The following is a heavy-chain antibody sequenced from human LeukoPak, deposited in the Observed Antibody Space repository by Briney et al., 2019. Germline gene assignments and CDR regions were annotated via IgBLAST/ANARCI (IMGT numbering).Heavy chain of an antibody. Sequence: PSETLSLTCTVSGGSISSYYWSWIRQPPGKGLEWIGYIYYSGSTNYNPSLKSRVTISVDTSKNQFSLKLSSVTAADTAVYYCARGAARPEGVDYWGQGTLVTVSS. D-gene: IGHD6-6*01. J-gene: IGHJ4*02. CDR3: ARGAARPEGVDY. CDR2: IYYSGST. CDR1: GGSISSYY. V-gene: IGHV4-59*01.